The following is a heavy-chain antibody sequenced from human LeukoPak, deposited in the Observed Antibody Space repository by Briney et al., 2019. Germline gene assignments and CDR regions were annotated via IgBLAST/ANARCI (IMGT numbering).Heavy chain of an antibody. Sequence: PSGTLSLTCAVSGGSISSSNWWSWVRQPPGKGLEWIGEIYHSGSTNYNPSLKSRVTISVDKSKNQFSLKLSSVTAADTAVYYCASLPGSLYSDGPYFDYGGRGTLVTVSS. V-gene: IGHV4-4*02. CDR3: ASLPGSLYSDGPYFDY. CDR1: GGSISSSNW. CDR2: IYHSGST. J-gene: IGHJ4*02. D-gene: IGHD5-18*01.